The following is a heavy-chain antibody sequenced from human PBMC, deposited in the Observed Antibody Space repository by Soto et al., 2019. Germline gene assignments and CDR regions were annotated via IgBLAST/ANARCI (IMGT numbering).Heavy chain of an antibody. D-gene: IGHD2-2*01. CDR1: VGSFSEYH. CDR2: INHSGST. V-gene: IGHV4-34*02. Sequence: QVQLQQWGAGLLKPSETLSLTCAVYVGSFSEYHWSWIRQPPGKGREWIGEINHSGSTNYNPSLSSQVHVSVDTSKDQFTLMLNSVTAADTAVYYCARDLIYHGGFDPWGQGTRVTVSS. CDR3: ARDLIYHGGFDP. J-gene: IGHJ5*02.